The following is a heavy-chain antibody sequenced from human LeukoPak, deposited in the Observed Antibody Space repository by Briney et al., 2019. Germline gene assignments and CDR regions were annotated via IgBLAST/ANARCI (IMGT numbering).Heavy chain of an antibody. J-gene: IGHJ4*02. CDR1: GGSFSGYY. Sequence: SETLSLTCAVYGGSFSGYYWSWIRQPPGKGLEWIGEINHSGSTNYNPSLKSRVTISVDTSKNQFSLELSSVTAADTAVYYCARPGSITMVRGFDYWGQGTLVTVSS. CDR2: INHSGST. V-gene: IGHV4-34*01. CDR3: ARPGSITMVRGFDY. D-gene: IGHD3-10*01.